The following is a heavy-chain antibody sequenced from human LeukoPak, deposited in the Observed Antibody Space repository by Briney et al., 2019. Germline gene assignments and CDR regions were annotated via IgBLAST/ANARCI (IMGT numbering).Heavy chain of an antibody. CDR2: INTNTGNP. V-gene: IGHV7-4-1*02. D-gene: IGHD3-10*01. Sequence: EASVKVSCKASAYSFSTYDINWVRQAPGQGLEWMGWINTNTGNPTYAQGFTGRFVFSLDTSVSTAYLQISSLKAEDTAVYYCASMVRGTKGVGWFDPWGQGTLVTVSS. CDR3: ASMVRGTKGVGWFDP. J-gene: IGHJ5*02. CDR1: AYSFSTYD.